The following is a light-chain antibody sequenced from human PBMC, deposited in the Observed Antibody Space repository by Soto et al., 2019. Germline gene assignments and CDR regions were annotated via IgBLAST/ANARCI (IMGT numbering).Light chain of an antibody. Sequence: QTVVTQEPSFSVSPGGTVTLTCGLSSGSVSTSSYPSWYQQTPGQAPRTLIYSTNTRSSGVPDRFSGSILGNKAALTITGAQADDESDYYCVLYMGSGISLFGGGTKVTVL. CDR2: STN. V-gene: IGLV8-61*01. CDR1: SGSVSTSSY. CDR3: VLYMGSGISL. J-gene: IGLJ2*01.